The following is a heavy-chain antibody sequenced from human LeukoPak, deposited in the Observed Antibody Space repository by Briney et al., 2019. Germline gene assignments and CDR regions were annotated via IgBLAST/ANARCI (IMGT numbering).Heavy chain of an antibody. D-gene: IGHD3-22*01. Sequence: PGGSLRLSFAASGLTVSNNYMSWVRPAPGEGLEWVPVIYSGGSTFYADSVKGRFSISRDNSKNTLYLQMNSLRAEDTALYYCARDTYYDSTGYYYSDYWGQGTLVTVSS. CDR1: GLTVSNNY. V-gene: IGHV3-53*01. CDR3: ARDTYYDSTGYYYSDY. CDR2: IYSGGST. J-gene: IGHJ4*02.